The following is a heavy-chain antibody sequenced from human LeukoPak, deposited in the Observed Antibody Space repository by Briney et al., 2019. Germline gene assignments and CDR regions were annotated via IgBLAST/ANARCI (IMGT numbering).Heavy chain of an antibody. J-gene: IGHJ4*02. V-gene: IGHV4-30-4*08. D-gene: IGHD4-17*01. CDR1: GGSISSGDYY. Sequence: PSETLSLTRTVSGGSISSGDYYWSWIRQPPGKGLEWIGYIYYSGSTYYNPSLKSRVTISVDTSKNQFSLKLSSVTAADTAVYYCASLTTVTYYFDYWGQGTLVTVSS. CDR3: ASLTTVTYYFDY. CDR2: IYYSGST.